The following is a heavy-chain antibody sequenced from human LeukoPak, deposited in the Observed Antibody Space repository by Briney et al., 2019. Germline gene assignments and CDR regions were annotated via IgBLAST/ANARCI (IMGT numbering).Heavy chain of an antibody. D-gene: IGHD2-8*01. V-gene: IGHV1-2*02. CDR2: INPNSGGT. Sequence: GSSVKVSCTASGYTFTGYYMHWVRQAPGQGLEWMGWINPNSGGTNYAQKFQGRVTMTRDTSISTAYMELGRLRSDDTAVYYCARDADIVLMVYASYYYYYMDVWGKGTTVTVSS. J-gene: IGHJ6*03. CDR3: ARDADIVLMVYASYYYYYMDV. CDR1: GYTFTGYY.